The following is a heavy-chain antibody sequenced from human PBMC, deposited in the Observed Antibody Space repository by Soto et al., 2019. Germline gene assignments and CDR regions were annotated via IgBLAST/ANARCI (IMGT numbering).Heavy chain of an antibody. J-gene: IGHJ5*02. Sequence: QVQLVQSGAEVKKPGASVRVSCKASGYTFTKFDINWVRQATGQGLEWMGWMNPNSGNTGYAQKFQGRVTITRNTSITTAYMELSTLRSEDTAVYYCVRGDYGDYSHWFDPWGQGTLFTVSS. CDR2: MNPNSGNT. D-gene: IGHD4-17*01. CDR3: VRGDYGDYSHWFDP. CDR1: GYTFTKFD. V-gene: IGHV1-8*03.